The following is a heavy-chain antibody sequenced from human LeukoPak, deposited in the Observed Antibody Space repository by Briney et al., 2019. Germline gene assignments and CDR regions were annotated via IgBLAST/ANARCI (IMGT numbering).Heavy chain of an antibody. V-gene: IGHV1-2*02. CDR3: ARSDRSGSLDY. Sequence: ASVKVSCKSSGHTFNGYYIHWVRQAPGQGLKWMGWINPNSGGTNYAQKFQGRVTMTRDTSISTAYYMELSRLRSDDTTVFYCARSDRSGSLDYWGQGTLVTVSS. CDR1: GHTFNGYY. D-gene: IGHD6-19*01. J-gene: IGHJ4*02. CDR2: INPNSGGT.